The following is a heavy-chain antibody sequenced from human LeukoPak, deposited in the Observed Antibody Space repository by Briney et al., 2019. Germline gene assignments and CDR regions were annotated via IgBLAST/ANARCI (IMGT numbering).Heavy chain of an antibody. V-gene: IGHV3-23*01. CDR3: ANFERTVAGPYNWFDP. CDR1: GFTFSTYA. J-gene: IGHJ5*02. D-gene: IGHD6-19*01. CDR2: ISPSGGNT. Sequence: GGSLRPSCATSGFTSGFTFSTYAMSWVRQAPGKGLEWVSGISPSGGNTYYADSVKGRFTISRDNSKNTLYLQMNSLRAEDTAVYYCANFERTVAGPYNWFDPWGQGTLVTVYS.